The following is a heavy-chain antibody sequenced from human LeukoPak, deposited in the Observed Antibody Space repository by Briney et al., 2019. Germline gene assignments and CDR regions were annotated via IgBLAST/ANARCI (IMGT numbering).Heavy chain of an antibody. J-gene: IGHJ4*02. V-gene: IGHV3-49*04. CDR3: TRGGDLSTVAGALDY. Sequence: PGGSLRLSCAASGFTVSNKYMTWVRQAPGKGLEWVGFIRSNPYGGTTEYAASVKGRFTISRDDSKSIAYLQMNSLKTEDTAVYYCTRGGDLSTVAGALDYWGQGTLVTVSS. CDR1: GFTVSNKY. CDR2: IRSNPYGGTT. D-gene: IGHD6-19*01.